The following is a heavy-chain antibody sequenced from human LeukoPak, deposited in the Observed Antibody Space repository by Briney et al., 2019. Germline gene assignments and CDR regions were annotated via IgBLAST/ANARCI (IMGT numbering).Heavy chain of an antibody. J-gene: IGHJ6*03. CDR2: ISGSGGST. CDR1: GFTFSSYA. D-gene: IGHD6-6*01. Sequence: GGSLRLSCAASGFTFSSYAMSWVRQAPGKGLEWVSAISGSGGSTYYADSVEGRFTISRDNSKNSLYLQMNSLRAEDTAVYYCARLGRVAARLLYYYYYYMDVWGKGTTVTVSS. V-gene: IGHV3-23*01. CDR3: ARLGRVAARLLYYYYYYMDV.